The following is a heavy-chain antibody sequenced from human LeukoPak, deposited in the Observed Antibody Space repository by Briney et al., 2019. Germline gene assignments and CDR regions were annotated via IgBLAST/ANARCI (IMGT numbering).Heavy chain of an antibody. Sequence: PSETLSLTCTVSGGTIRSYYWTWIRQPPGKGLEWIGHIYYTGSTTYNPSLKSRVTISVDTSKNQFSLKLTSVTAADTAVYYCARGPAAGIDTGHYDYWGQGTLVTVSS. V-gene: IGHV4-59*01. CDR1: GGTIRSYY. J-gene: IGHJ4*02. D-gene: IGHD6-13*01. CDR3: ARGPAAGIDTGHYDY. CDR2: IYYTGST.